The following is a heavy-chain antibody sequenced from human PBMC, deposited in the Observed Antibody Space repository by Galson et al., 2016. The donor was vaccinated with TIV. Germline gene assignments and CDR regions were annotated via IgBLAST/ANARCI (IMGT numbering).Heavy chain of an antibody. V-gene: IGHV1-69*13. CDR2: IISIVGTG. Sequence: SVKVSCKASGGTFSNYGLSWVRQAPGQGLEWMGGIISIVGTGKKPQKFRGRVTITADESTDTVTMQLRSLRSEYTAIYYCVRDGPRVFDSWGQGTLVIVSS. J-gene: IGHJ4*02. CDR3: VRDGPRVFDS. D-gene: IGHD2-8*01. CDR1: GGTFSNYG.